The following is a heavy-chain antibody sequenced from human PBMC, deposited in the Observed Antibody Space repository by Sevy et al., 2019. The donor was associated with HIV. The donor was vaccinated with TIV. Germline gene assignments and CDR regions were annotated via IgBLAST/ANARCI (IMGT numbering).Heavy chain of an antibody. D-gene: IGHD6-13*01. CDR2: TRNKADGYTT. CDR3: STHAGIAAGRVFDY. J-gene: IGHJ4*02. CDR1: GFTFSDHY. Sequence: GGSLRLSCAASGFTFSDHYMEWVRQAPGKGLEWVGRTRNKADGYTTEYAASVKGRFTISRDDSENSLYLQMNSLKTEDTAVYYCSTHAGIAAGRVFDYWGQGALVTVSS. V-gene: IGHV3-72*01.